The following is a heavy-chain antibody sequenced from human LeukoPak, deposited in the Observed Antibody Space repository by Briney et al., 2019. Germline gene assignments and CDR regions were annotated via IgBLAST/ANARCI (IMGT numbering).Heavy chain of an antibody. V-gene: IGHV1-8*01. CDR1: GYTFTSYD. J-gene: IGHJ1*01. CDR2: MNPNSGNT. Sequence: ASVKVSCKASGYTFTSYDINWVRQATGQGLEWMGWMNPNSGNTGYARKFQGRVTMTRNTSISTAYMELSSLRSEDTAVYYCARISAYNIAVASREKKYFQHWGQGTLVTVSS. D-gene: IGHD6-19*01. CDR3: ARISAYNIAVASREKKYFQH.